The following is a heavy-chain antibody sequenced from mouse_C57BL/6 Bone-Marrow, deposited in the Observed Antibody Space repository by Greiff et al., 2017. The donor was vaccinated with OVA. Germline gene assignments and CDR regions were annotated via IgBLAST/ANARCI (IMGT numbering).Heavy chain of an antibody. D-gene: IGHD1-1*01. J-gene: IGHJ4*01. V-gene: IGHV5-2*01. CDR1: EYEFPSHD. Sequence: EVQLVESGGGLVQPGASLKLSCESNEYEFPSHDMSWVRKTPEKRLELVAAINSDGGSTYYPDTMERRFIISRDNTKKTQYLQMSRLRSEDTALYYCARERVEGAMDYWGQGTSVTVSS. CDR2: INSDGGST. CDR3: ARERVEGAMDY.